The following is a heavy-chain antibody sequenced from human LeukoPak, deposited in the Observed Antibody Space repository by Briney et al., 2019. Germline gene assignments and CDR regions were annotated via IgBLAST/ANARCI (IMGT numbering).Heavy chain of an antibody. D-gene: IGHD5-18*01. V-gene: IGHV4-34*01. CDR1: GGSFSGYH. CDR3: ARGYSYGPIYF. Sequence: SETLSLTCAVYGGSFSGYHWSWIRQPPGKGLEWIGEINHSGSTNYNPSLKSRVSISVDTSKNQFSLNLSSVTAADTAVYFCARGYSYGPIYFWGQGTLVIVSS. J-gene: IGHJ4*02. CDR2: INHSGST.